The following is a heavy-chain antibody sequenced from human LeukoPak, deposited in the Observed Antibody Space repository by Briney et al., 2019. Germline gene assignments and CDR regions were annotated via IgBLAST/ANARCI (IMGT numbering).Heavy chain of an antibody. CDR1: GGSISSRDYF. V-gene: IGHV4-39*07. J-gene: IGHJ6*03. Sequence: SETLSLTCTVSGGSISSRDYFWGWIRQPPGKGLEWIANIYYSGSTNYNPSLKSRVTISVDTSKNQFSLKLSSVTAADTAVYYCARLTYYYYMDVWGKGTTVTVSS. CDR2: IYYSGST. CDR3: ARLTYYYYMDV.